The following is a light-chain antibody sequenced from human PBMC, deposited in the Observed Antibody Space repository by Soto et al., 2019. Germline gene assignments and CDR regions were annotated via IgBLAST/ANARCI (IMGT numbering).Light chain of an antibody. CDR2: DVR. CDR3: SSYTTVSTYV. J-gene: IGLJ1*01. CDR1: SSDVGGYNY. Sequence: QSVLTQPASVSGSPGQSITISCTGTSSDVGGYNYVSWYQQHPGKAPKLMIYDVRNRPSGVSNRFSGSKSVNTASLTISGLQAEDEADYYCSSYTTVSTYVFATGTKSPS. V-gene: IGLV2-14*01.